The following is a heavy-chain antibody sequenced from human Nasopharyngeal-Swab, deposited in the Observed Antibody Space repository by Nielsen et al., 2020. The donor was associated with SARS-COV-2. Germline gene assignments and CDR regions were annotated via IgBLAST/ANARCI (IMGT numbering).Heavy chain of an antibody. CDR2: NIPIFGTA. Sequence: SVKVSCKASGGTFSSYAISWVRQAPGQGLEWMGGNIPIFGTANYAQKFQGRVTITADKSTSTAYMELSSLRSEDTAVYYCARALWVGYDILTGYYGGAYYYYYMDVWGKGTTVTVSS. J-gene: IGHJ6*03. D-gene: IGHD3-9*01. CDR1: GGTFSSYA. CDR3: ARALWVGYDILTGYYGGAYYYYYMDV. V-gene: IGHV1-69*06.